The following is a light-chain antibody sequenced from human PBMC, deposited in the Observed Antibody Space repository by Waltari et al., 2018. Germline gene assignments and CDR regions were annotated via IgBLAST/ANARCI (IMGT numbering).Light chain of an antibody. Sequence: ETVMTQSPATLSVSPGERVTLSCRASETLGRTLAWYQHKPGQAPRLLIYDASTRAPGIPPRFSGGGSGTDFTLTISSLQSEDFAVYYCLQYNYWPPVTFGGGTTVEVK. V-gene: IGKV3-15*01. CDR1: ETLGRT. CDR3: LQYNYWPPVT. J-gene: IGKJ4*01. CDR2: DAS.